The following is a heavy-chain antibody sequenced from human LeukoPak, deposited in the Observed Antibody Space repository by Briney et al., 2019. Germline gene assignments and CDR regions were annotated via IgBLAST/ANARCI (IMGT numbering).Heavy chain of an antibody. CDR1: GFTFSSYE. CDR3: ARGRETWIWECGEFDY. V-gene: IGHV3-48*03. J-gene: IGHJ4*02. CDR2: ISSSGSTI. Sequence: GGSLRLSCAASGFTFSSYEMNWVRQAPGKGLEWVSCISSSGSTIYYADSVKGRFTISRDNAKNSLYLQMNSLRAEDTAVYYCARGRETWIWECGEFDYWGQGTLVTVSS. D-gene: IGHD5-12*01.